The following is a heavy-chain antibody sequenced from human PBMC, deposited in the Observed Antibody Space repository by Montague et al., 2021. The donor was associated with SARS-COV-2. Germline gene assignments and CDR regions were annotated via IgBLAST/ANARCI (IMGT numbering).Heavy chain of an antibody. V-gene: IGHV2-70*11. Sequence: PALVKPTQTLTLTCTFSGFSLSTSGMCVSWIRQPPGKALEWLARIDWDDDKYYSTSLKTRLTISKDTSKNQVVLTMTNMDPVDTATYYCAREYSSGVYFDYWCQGTLVTVSS. D-gene: IGHD6-19*01. CDR1: GFSLSTSGMC. CDR3: AREYSSGVYFDY. CDR2: IDWDDDK. J-gene: IGHJ4*02.